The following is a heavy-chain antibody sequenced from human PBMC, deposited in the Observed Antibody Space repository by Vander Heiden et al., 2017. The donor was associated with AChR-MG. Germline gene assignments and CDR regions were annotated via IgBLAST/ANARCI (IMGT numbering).Heavy chain of an antibody. Sequence: EVQLVESGGGLVQPGRSLRLSCAASGFTFDDYAMHWVRQAPGKGLEWVSGISWNSGSIGYADAVKGRFTISRDNAKNSLYLQMNSVRAEDTALYYCANTGGVGVGYFDLWGRGTLVTVSS. J-gene: IGHJ2*01. CDR2: ISWNSGSI. V-gene: IGHV3-9*01. CDR3: ANTGGVGVGYFDL. D-gene: IGHD2-8*02. CDR1: GFTFDDYA.